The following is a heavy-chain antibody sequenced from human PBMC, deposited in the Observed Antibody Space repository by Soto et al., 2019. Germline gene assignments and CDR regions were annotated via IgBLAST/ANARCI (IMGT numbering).Heavy chain of an antibody. V-gene: IGHV4-59*08. J-gene: IGHJ6*02. CDR3: ARRRLVQGVNGNYYYYGMDV. Sequence: SETLSLTCTVSGGSISSYYWSWIRQPPGKGLEWIGYIYYSGSTNYNPSLKSRVTISVDTSKNQFSLKLSSVTAADTAVYYCARRRLVQGVNGNYYYYGMDVWGQGTTVTVSS. CDR2: IYYSGST. D-gene: IGHD3-10*01. CDR1: GGSISSYY.